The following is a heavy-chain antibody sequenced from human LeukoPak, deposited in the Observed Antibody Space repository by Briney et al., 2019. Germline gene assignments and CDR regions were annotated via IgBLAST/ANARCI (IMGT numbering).Heavy chain of an antibody. CDR2: ISSSISII. Sequence: PGGSLRLSCAASGFTFSSYSMNWVRQAPGKGLELISYISSSISIIYYADSVRGRFISSRDNAKNSLYLQMNSLRDEDTAVYYCARGGKTGTTSLDYWGQGTLVTVSS. D-gene: IGHD1-1*01. CDR1: GFTFSSYS. V-gene: IGHV3-48*02. J-gene: IGHJ4*02. CDR3: ARGGKTGTTSLDY.